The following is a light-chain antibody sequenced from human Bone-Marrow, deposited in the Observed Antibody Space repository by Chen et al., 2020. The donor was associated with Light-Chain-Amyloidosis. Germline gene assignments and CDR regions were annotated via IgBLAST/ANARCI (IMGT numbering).Light chain of an antibody. V-gene: IGKV3-11*01. J-gene: IGKJ4*01. CDR3: RQGSNWPPL. Sequence: EIVLTQSPATLSFSPGERATLSCRASQSVGSYLAWYQQKPGQAPRLLIYDASNRATGIPARFSSSGSQTDFTLTISSLEPEDFAVYYCRQGSNWPPLFGGGTKVEI. CDR2: DAS. CDR1: QSVGSY.